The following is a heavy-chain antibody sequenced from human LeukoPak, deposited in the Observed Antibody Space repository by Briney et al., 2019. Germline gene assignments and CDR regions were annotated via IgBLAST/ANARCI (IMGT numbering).Heavy chain of an antibody. D-gene: IGHD2-2*01. CDR2: IIPIFGTA. J-gene: IGHJ5*02. CDR1: GGTFSSYA. V-gene: IGHV1-69*05. Sequence: EASVKVSCKASGGTFSSYAISWVRQAPGQGLEWMGGIIPIFGTANYAQKFQGRVTITTDESTSTAYMELSSLRSEDTAVYYCARVGCSSTSCRFNWFDPWGQGTLVTVSS. CDR3: ARVGCSSTSCRFNWFDP.